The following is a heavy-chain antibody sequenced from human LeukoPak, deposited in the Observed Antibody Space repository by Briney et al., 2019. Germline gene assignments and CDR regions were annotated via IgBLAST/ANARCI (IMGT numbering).Heavy chain of an antibody. V-gene: IGHV4-34*01. D-gene: IGHD2-15*01. J-gene: IGHJ4*02. CDR2: INHSGST. Sequence: SETLSLTCAVYGGSFSVYYWSWIRQPPGKGLEWIGEINHSGSTNYNPSLKSRVTISVDTSKNQFSLNLSSVTAADTAVYYCARGRAKSCKYDYWGQGTLVTVSS. CDR3: ARGRAKSCKYDY. CDR1: GGSFSVYY.